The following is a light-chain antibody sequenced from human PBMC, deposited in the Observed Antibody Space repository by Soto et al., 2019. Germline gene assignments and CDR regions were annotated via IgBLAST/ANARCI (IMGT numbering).Light chain of an antibody. CDR2: EVS. CDR1: SSDVGGYNY. CDR3: SSKSPDF. V-gene: IGLV2-11*01. Sequence: QSALTQPRSVSGSPGQSVTISCTGTSSDVGGYNYVSWYQQHPGKAPKLIMYEVSNRPSGISNRFSGSKSGNTASLTISGLQAEDEADYYCSSKSPDFFGTGTKVTVL. J-gene: IGLJ1*01.